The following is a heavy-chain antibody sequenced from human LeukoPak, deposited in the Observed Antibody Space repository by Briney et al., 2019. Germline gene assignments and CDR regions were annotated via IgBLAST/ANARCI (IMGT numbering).Heavy chain of an antibody. Sequence: SETLSLTCAVSGASVSSGNWWNWARQSPGKGLEWIAEILYTGDTNYSPSLRSRVTLSIDNSNNEASLKLASVTAADSAVYYCARAQRGCSANSCYLDPWGPGILVTVSS. J-gene: IGHJ5*02. D-gene: IGHD2-15*01. CDR3: ARAQRGCSANSCYLDP. CDR2: ILYTGDT. CDR1: GASVSSGNW. V-gene: IGHV4-4*02.